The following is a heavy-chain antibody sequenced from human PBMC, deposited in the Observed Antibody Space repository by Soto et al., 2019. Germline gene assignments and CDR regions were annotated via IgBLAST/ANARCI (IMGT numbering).Heavy chain of an antibody. CDR3: ARHSTSRDEYSSSWSRGHWFDP. J-gene: IGHJ5*02. D-gene: IGHD6-13*01. Sequence: PSETLSLTCTVSGGYISSYYWSWIRQPPGKGLEWIGYIYYSGSTNYNPSLKSRVTISVDTFKNQFSLKLSSVTAADTAVYYCARHSTSRDEYSSSWSRGHWFDPWGQGTLVTLSS. CDR1: GGYISSYY. CDR2: IYYSGST. V-gene: IGHV4-59*08.